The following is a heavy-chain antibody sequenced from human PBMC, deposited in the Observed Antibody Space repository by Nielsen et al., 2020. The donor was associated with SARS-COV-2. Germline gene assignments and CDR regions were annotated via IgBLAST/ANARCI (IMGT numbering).Heavy chain of an antibody. Sequence: SETLSLTCTVSGGSISSYYWSWIRQPAGKGLEWIGRIYTSGSTNYNPSLKSRVTMSVDTSKNQFSLKLSSVTAADTAVYYCARRYDFWSGSKYYYYYYGMDVWGQGTTVTVSS. J-gene: IGHJ6*02. CDR1: GGSISSYY. V-gene: IGHV4-4*07. CDR3: ARRYDFWSGSKYYYYYYGMDV. D-gene: IGHD3-3*01. CDR2: IYTSGST.